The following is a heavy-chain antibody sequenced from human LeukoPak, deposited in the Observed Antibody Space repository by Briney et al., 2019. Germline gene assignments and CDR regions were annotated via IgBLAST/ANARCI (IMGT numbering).Heavy chain of an antibody. Sequence: GASVKVSCKVSEYTLTELSMHWVRQAPGKGLEWLGGFHPEDGEIIYAQKFQGRVTMSGDTSTDTAYMELGSLRSDDTAVYYCAADRGDYSGSYWTAFDIWGQGTMVTVSS. D-gene: IGHD1-26*01. CDR1: EYTLTELS. V-gene: IGHV1-24*01. J-gene: IGHJ3*02. CDR3: AADRGDYSGSYWTAFDI. CDR2: FHPEDGEI.